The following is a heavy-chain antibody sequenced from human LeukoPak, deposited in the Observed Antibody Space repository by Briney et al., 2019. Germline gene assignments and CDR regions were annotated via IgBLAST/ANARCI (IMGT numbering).Heavy chain of an antibody. V-gene: IGHV3-66*01. Sequence: GGSLRLSCAASGFPVTTKDMTLIRQAPGKGLEWVSVTYSGGSTFFADFVNGRFSISSDQSQNTLYLQMNSLRANDTAVYYCARAGDRGSHIDFWGQGTLVTVSS. CDR2: TYSGGST. CDR3: ARAGDRGSHIDF. D-gene: IGHD1-26*01. CDR1: GFPVTTKD. J-gene: IGHJ4*02.